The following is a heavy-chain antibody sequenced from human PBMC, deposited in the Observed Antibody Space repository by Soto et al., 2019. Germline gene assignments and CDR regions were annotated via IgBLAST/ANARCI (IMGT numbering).Heavy chain of an antibody. V-gene: IGHV4-34*01. CDR3: ARITFKDIVVVPAAMGGFYFDY. CDR1: GGSFSGYY. Sequence: SETLSLTCAVYGGSFSGYYWSWIRQPPGKGLEWIGEINHSGSTNYNPSLKSRVTISVDTSKNQFSLKLSSVTAADTAVYYCARITFKDIVVVPAAMGGFYFDYWGQGTLVTVSS. D-gene: IGHD2-2*01. CDR2: INHSGST. J-gene: IGHJ4*02.